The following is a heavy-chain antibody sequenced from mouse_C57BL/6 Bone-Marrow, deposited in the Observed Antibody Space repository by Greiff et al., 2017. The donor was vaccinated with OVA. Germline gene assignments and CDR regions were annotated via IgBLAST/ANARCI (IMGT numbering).Heavy chain of an antibody. Sequence: QVQLQQPGAELVRPGSSVKLSCKASGYPFTSYWMHWVKQRPIQGLEWIGNIDPSDSETHYNQEFKDKATLTVDKSSSTAYMQLSSLTSEDSAVYYCAAQLRFPWLAYWGQGTLVTVSA. CDR1: GYPFTSYW. D-gene: IGHD3-2*02. J-gene: IGHJ3*01. V-gene: IGHV1-52*01. CDR2: IDPSDSET. CDR3: AAQLRFPWLAY.